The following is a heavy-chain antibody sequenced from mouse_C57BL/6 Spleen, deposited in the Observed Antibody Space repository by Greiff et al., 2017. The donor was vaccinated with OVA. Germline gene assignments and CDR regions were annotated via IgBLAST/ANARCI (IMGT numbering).Heavy chain of an antibody. D-gene: IGHD2-3*01. Sequence: VQLKESGPELVKPGASVKISCKASGYAFSSSWMNWVKQRPGKGLEWIGRIYPGDGDTNYNGKFKGKATLTADKSSSTAYMQLSSLTSEDSAVYFCVRWDGPLWFAYWGQGTLVTVSA. J-gene: IGHJ3*01. CDR2: IYPGDGDT. CDR3: VRWDGPLWFAY. CDR1: GYAFSSSW. V-gene: IGHV1-82*01.